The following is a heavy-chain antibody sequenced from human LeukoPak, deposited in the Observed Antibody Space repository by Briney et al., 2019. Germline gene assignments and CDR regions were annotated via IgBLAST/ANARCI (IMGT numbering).Heavy chain of an antibody. CDR1: GGSISTYY. CDR2: VYHSGST. J-gene: IGHJ4*02. D-gene: IGHD6-19*01. CDR3: ARHTYTSGWYYFDY. V-gene: IGHV4-59*08. Sequence: SETLSLTCTISGGSISTYYWSWIRQPPGKGLEWIGYVYHSGSTNYNPSLKSRVTISVDTSKKQSSLRLSSVTAADTAVYYCARHTYTSGWYYFDYWGQGTLVTVSS.